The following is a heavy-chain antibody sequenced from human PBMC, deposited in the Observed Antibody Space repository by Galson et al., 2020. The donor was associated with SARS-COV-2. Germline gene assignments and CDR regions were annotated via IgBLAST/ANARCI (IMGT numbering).Heavy chain of an antibody. CDR3: ARHPDTAVAALYFDY. J-gene: IGHJ4*02. CDR2: IYWDDDK. D-gene: IGHD5-18*01. Sequence: SGPTLVKPTQTLTLTCTFSGFSLSTSGVGVGWIRQPPGKALEWLALIYWDDDKRSSPSLKSRLTITKDTSKNQVVLTMTNMDPVDTATYYCARHPDTAVAALYFDYWGQGTLGTVTS. V-gene: IGHV2-5*02. CDR1: GFSLSTSGVG.